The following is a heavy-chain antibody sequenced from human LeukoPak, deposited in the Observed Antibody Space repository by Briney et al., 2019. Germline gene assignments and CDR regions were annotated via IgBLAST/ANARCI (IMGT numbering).Heavy chain of an antibody. CDR2: INHSGST. D-gene: IGHD6-19*01. CDR1: GGSFSGYY. Sequence: SETLSLTCAVYGGSFSGYYWSWIRQPPGKGPGWIGEINHSGSTTYNPSLKSRVTISVDTSKNRFSLKLRSVTAADTAVYYCAAQWLGTIHWFDPWGQGTLATVSS. V-gene: IGHV4-34*01. CDR3: AAQWLGTIHWFDP. J-gene: IGHJ5*02.